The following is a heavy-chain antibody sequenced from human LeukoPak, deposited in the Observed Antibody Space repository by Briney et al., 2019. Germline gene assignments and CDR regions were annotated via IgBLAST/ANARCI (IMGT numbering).Heavy chain of an antibody. CDR2: IYYSGST. CDR3: ARLLGDAFDI. Sequence: SETLSLTCTVSGGSISSYYWSWIRQPPGKGLEWIGYIYYSGSTNYNPSPKSRVTISVDTSKNQFSLKLSSVTAADTAVYYCARLLGDAFDIWGQGTMVTVSS. J-gene: IGHJ3*02. V-gene: IGHV4-59*01. D-gene: IGHD2-15*01. CDR1: GGSISSYY.